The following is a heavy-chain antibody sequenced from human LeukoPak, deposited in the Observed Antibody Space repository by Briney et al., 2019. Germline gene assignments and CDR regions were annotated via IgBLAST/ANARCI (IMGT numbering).Heavy chain of an antibody. D-gene: IGHD3-22*01. CDR1: GGSISSGGYY. V-gene: IGHV4-31*03. J-gene: IGHJ4*02. Sequence: SQTLSLTCTVSGGSISSGGYYWSWIRQHPGKGLEWIGYIYYSGSTYYNPSLKSRVTISVDTSKNQFSLKLSSVTAADTAAYYCAREGYYDSSGYYLDYWGQGTLVTVSS. CDR3: AREGYYDSSGYYLDY. CDR2: IYYSGST.